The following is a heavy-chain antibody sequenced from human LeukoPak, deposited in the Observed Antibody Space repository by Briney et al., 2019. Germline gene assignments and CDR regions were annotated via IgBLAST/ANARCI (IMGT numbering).Heavy chain of an antibody. CDR3: AREGASVTNFDY. CDR2: INHSGST. Sequence: SQTLSLTCTVFGGSFSGYYWSWIRQPPGKGLEWIGDINHSGSTNYNPSLKSRVTISVDTSKNQFSLKLSSVTAADTAVYFCAREGASVTNFDYWGQGTLVTVSS. D-gene: IGHD1-26*01. CDR1: GGSFSGYY. J-gene: IGHJ4*02. V-gene: IGHV4-34*01.